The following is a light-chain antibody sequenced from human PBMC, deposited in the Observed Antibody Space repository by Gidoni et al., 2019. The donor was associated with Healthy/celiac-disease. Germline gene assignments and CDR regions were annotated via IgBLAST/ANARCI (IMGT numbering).Light chain of an antibody. CDR3: QQRSNWPMYT. CDR2: DAS. CDR1: QSVSSY. Sequence: EIVLTQSPANLSLSPGERATLSCRASQSVSSYLAWYQQKPGQAPRLLLYDASNRATGIPARFSGSGSGTDFTLTISSLEPEDFAVYYCQQRSNWPMYTFGQGTKLEIK. V-gene: IGKV3-11*01. J-gene: IGKJ2*01.